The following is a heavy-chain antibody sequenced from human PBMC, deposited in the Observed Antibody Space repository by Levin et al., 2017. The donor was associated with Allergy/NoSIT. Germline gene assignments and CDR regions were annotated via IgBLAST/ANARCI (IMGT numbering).Heavy chain of an antibody. D-gene: IGHD3-22*01. J-gene: IGHJ5*02. CDR3: ARDWERGGKDGLVITADGGYWFDP. V-gene: IGHV4-4*07. CDR2: IYSTGIT. CDR1: GGSVSSYY. Sequence: SETLSLTCTVSGGSVSSYYWSWIRQPAGKGLEWIGRIYSTGITKYNPSLKSRVRMSVDTSKNQLSLKVTSVTAAATALYSCARDWERGGKDGLVITADGGYWFDPWGQGTLVTVSS.